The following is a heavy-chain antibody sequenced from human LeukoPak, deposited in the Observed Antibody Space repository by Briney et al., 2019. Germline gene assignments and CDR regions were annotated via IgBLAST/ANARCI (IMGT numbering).Heavy chain of an antibody. J-gene: IGHJ5*02. CDR1: GGSISSSDHY. D-gene: IGHD2-8*01. CDR3: ARENYCTNGVCWAFDP. Sequence: SETLSLTCSVSGGSISSSDHYWSWIRQPPGKGLEWLGNIYYTGSTSYNPSLKSRVTLSVDTFKNQFSLHLSSVTAADTAVYYCARENYCTNGVCWAFDPWGQGTLVTVSS. V-gene: IGHV4-39*07. CDR2: IYYTGST.